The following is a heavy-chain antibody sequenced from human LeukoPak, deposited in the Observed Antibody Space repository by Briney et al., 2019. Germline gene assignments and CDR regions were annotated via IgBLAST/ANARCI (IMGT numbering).Heavy chain of an antibody. CDR3: AREDGVGYCSGGSCYPFQRDAFDI. V-gene: IGHV4-30-4*01. Sequence: PSETLSLTCTVSDGSISSSDYYWTWIRQPPGKGLEWIGYIYSSGSTYYNPSLKSRVTMSVDTSKNQFSLKLSSVTAADTAVYYCAREDGVGYCSGGSCYPFQRDAFDIWGQGTMVTVSS. CDR1: DGSISSSDYY. J-gene: IGHJ3*02. CDR2: IYSSGST. D-gene: IGHD2-15*01.